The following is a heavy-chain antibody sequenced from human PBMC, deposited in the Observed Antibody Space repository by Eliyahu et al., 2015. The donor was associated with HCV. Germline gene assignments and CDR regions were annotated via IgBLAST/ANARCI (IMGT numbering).Heavy chain of an antibody. CDR2: ISYDGSNK. CDR3: ARGATTGGDDAFDI. V-gene: IGHV3-30-3*01. J-gene: IGHJ3*02. Sequence: QVQLVESGGGVVQPGRSLRLSCAASGFTFSSYAMHWVRQAPGKGLEWVAVISYDGSNKYYEDSVKGRFTISRDNSKNTLYLQMNSLRAEDTAVYYCARGATTGGDDAFDIWGQGTMVTVSS. D-gene: IGHD1-26*01. CDR1: GFTFSSYA.